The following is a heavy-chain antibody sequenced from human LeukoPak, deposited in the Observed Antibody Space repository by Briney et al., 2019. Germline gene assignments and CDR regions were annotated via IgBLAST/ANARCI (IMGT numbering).Heavy chain of an antibody. V-gene: IGHV1-69*04. CDR2: IIPILGMA. D-gene: IGHD3-22*01. J-gene: IGHJ4*02. Sequence: SVKVSCKASGGTFSSYAISWARQAPGQGLEWMGRIIPILGMANYAQKFQGRVTITADKSTSTAYMELSSLRSEDTAVYYCASIDSSGYYLGYYFDYWGQGTLVTVSS. CDR1: GGTFSSYA. CDR3: ASIDSSGYYLGYYFDY.